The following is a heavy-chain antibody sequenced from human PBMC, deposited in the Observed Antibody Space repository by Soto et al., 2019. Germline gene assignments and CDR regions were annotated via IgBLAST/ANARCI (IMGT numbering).Heavy chain of an antibody. J-gene: IGHJ5*02. V-gene: IGHV4-4*07. CDR1: GGTISGYY. Sequence: PSETLSLTCTVTGGTISGYYWTWIRQSAGGGLEWIGRIYSSGSTNYNPSLKSRVTISLDTSMSHFSLRLSSVTAADTAVYYCARGQRFSDWFDPWGQGTLVTVSS. CDR3: ARGQRFSDWFDP. CDR2: IYSSGST. D-gene: IGHD3-3*01.